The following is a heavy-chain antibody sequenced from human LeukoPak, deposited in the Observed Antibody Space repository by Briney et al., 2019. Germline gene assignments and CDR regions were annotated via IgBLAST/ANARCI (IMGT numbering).Heavy chain of an antibody. J-gene: IGHJ4*02. CDR2: INHSGST. CDR3: ARVLDHYYGSGSYYGPFDY. Sequence: SETLSLTCAVYGGSFSGYYWSWIRQPPGKGLEWIGEINHSGSTNYNPSLKSRVTISVDTSKNQFSLKLSSVTAADTAVYCCARVLDHYYGSGSYYGPFDYWGQGTLVTVSS. D-gene: IGHD3-10*01. CDR1: GGSFSGYY. V-gene: IGHV4-34*01.